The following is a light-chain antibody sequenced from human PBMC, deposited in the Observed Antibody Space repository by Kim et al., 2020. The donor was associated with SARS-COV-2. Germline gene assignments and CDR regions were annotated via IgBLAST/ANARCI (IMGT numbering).Light chain of an antibody. V-gene: IGLV4-69*01. Sequence: QLVLTQSPSASASLGDSIKLTCTLSTEHSTYAIAWHQQRPDKGPRYLMKVNSDGSHRKGDGISDRFSGSSSGAERYLTISSLQSDDEADYYCQTWDTGIRLFGEGTQLTVL. J-gene: IGLJ2*01. CDR3: QTWDTGIRL. CDR1: TEHSTYA. CDR2: VNSDGSH.